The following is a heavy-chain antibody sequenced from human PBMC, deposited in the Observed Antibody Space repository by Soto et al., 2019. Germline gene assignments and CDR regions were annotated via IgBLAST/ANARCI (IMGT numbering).Heavy chain of an antibody. D-gene: IGHD3-22*01. CDR2: IYYSGST. CDR3: ARDLYYYDSSGYFDYYYGMDV. Sequence: SETLPLTCTVSGGSISSGGYYWIWIRHHPGKGLEWIGYIYYSGSTYYNPSLKSRVTISVDTSKNQFSLKLSSVTAADTAVYYCARDLYYYDSSGYFDYYYGMDVWGQGTTVTVSS. V-gene: IGHV4-31*03. J-gene: IGHJ6*02. CDR1: GGSISSGGYY.